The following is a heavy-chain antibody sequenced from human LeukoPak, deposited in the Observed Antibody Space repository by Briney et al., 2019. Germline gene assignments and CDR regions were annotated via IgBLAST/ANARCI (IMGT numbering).Heavy chain of an antibody. J-gene: IGHJ3*02. V-gene: IGHV4-59*01. D-gene: IGHD3-22*01. Sequence: SETLSLTYTVSGGSISSYYWSWIRQPPGKGLEWIGYIYYTGSTNYNPSLKSRVTISVDTSKNQFSLKLNSVTAADSAVYYCARVENYYYDSSGYAFDIWGQGTMVTVSS. CDR1: GGSISSYY. CDR2: IYYTGST. CDR3: ARVENYYYDSSGYAFDI.